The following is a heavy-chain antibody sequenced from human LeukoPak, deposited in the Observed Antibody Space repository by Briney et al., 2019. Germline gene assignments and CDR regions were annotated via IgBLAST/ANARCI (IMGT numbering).Heavy chain of an antibody. D-gene: IGHD1-7*01. Sequence: ASVKVSCKASGYTFTSYAMHWVRQAPGQRLEWMGWINAGNGNTRYSQKLQGRVTITRDTSANTVYMELSSLRSGDTAVYYCARDDWNYKLTIHSYYYGMDVWGQGTTVTVSS. CDR2: INAGNGNT. CDR3: ARDDWNYKLTIHSYYYGMDV. J-gene: IGHJ6*02. V-gene: IGHV1-3*01. CDR1: GYTFTSYA.